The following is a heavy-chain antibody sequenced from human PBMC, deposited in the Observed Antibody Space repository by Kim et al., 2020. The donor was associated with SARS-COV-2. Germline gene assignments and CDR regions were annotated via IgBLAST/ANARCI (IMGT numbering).Heavy chain of an antibody. CDR1: GGSISSGSYY. V-gene: IGHV4-61*02. CDR2: IYTSGST. CDR3: ARGRAMDPWFDP. D-gene: IGHD5-18*01. J-gene: IGHJ5*02. Sequence: SETLSLTCTVSGGSISSGSYYWSWIRQPAGKGLEWIGRIYTSGSTNYNPSLKSRVTISVDTSKNQFSLKLSSVTAADTAVYYCARGRAMDPWFDPWGQGTLVTVSS.